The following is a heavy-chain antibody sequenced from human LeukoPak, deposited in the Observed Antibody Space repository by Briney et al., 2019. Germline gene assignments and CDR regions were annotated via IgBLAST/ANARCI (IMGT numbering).Heavy chain of an antibody. CDR3: ARRQYSYGSV. J-gene: IGHJ4*02. CDR2: INHSGST. D-gene: IGHD5-18*01. V-gene: IGHV4-34*01. CDR1: GGSFSGYY. Sequence: SETLSLTCAVYGGSFSGYYWSWIRQPPGKGLEWIGEINHSGSTNYNPSLKSRVTISVDTSKNQFSLKLSSVTAADTAVYYCARRQYSYGSVWGQGTLVTVSS.